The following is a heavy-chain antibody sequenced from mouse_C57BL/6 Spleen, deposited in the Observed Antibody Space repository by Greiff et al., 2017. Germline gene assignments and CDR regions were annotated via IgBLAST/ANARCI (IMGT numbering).Heavy chain of an antibody. D-gene: IGHD1-1*01. V-gene: IGHV5-6*01. CDR3: ARHGSSYSFAY. J-gene: IGHJ3*01. Sequence: EVQRVESGGDLVKPGGSLKLSCAASGFTFSSYGMSWVRQTPDKRLEWVATISSGGSYTYYSDSVKGRFTIYRDIAKNTLYLQMSRLKSEDTAMYYCARHGSSYSFAYWGQGTLVTVSA. CDR2: ISSGGSYT. CDR1: GFTFSSYG.